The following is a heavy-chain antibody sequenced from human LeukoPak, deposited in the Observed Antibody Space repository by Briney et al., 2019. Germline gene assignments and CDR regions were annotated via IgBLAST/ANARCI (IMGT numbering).Heavy chain of an antibody. J-gene: IGHJ4*02. CDR2: ISGSGGRT. V-gene: IGHV3-23*01. Sequence: GGSLILTCAVSGVTLSNYYMSWVRQAPGKELEWVAGISGSGGRTTYADSVKGRFTISRDNPKNTLYLQMNSLRFEDTAVYFCAKRGVVIRVILVGFHEEAYYFDSWGQGALVTVSS. D-gene: IGHD3-22*01. CDR3: AKRGVVIRVILVGFHEEAYYFDS. CDR1: GVTLSNYY.